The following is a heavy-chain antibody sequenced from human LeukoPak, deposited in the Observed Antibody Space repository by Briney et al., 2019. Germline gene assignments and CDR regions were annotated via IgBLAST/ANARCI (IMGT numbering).Heavy chain of an antibody. CDR2: INRSGST. CDR1: GGSFSGYY. V-gene: IGHV4-34*01. Sequence: SETLSLTCAVYGGSFSGYYWSWIRQPPGKGLEWIGEINRSGSTNYNPSLKSRVTISVDTSKNQFSLKLSSVTAADTAVYYCARGFVEMAPPLGYWGQGTLVTVSS. D-gene: IGHD5-24*01. J-gene: IGHJ4*02. CDR3: ARGFVEMAPPLGY.